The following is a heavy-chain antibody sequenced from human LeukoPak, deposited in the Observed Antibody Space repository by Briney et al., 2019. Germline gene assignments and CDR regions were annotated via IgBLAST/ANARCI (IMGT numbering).Heavy chain of an antibody. D-gene: IGHD6-13*01. V-gene: IGHV4-39*07. J-gene: IGHJ4*02. Sequence: SETLSLTCTVSGGSISSSSYYWGWIRQPPGKGLEWIGSIYYSGSTYYNPSLKSRVTISVDTSKNQFSLKLSSVTAADTAVYYCARDAPSSSWNKRFDYWGQGTLVTVSS. CDR2: IYYSGST. CDR1: GGSISSSSYY. CDR3: ARDAPSSSWNKRFDY.